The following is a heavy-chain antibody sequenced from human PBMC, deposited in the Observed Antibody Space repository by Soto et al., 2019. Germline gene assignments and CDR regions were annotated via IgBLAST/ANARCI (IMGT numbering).Heavy chain of an antibody. CDR2: IIPMFATP. CDR1: GGTFSSDS. CDR3: ARSGGLDLGFTY. V-gene: IGHV1-69*12. Sequence: QVQLVQSGAEVKKPGSSVKVSCKASGGTFSSDSFSWVRQAPGQGLEWMGGIIPMFATPSYAQKFQARGTITADEATRTANMPLSSMRCGDTAVCYCARSGGLDLGFTYWGRGSLGSVSS. J-gene: IGHJ4*02. D-gene: IGHD2-15*01.